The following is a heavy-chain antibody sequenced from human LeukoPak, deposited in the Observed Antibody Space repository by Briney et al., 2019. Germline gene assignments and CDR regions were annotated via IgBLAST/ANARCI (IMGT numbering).Heavy chain of an antibody. CDR3: ARYCNGGSGYAYDAFDM. CDR1: AYTFTIYG. J-gene: IGHJ3*02. CDR2: ISAYNGNT. D-gene: IGHD2-15*01. V-gene: IGHV1-18*01. Sequence: ASVTVSLKSSAYTFTIYGISWVRQPPGQGLAWVGWISAYNGNTNYSQKLQGRVTITTDTDTSTAYMELRSLRSDDTAVYYCARYCNGGSGYAYDAFDMWGQGTMVTVSS.